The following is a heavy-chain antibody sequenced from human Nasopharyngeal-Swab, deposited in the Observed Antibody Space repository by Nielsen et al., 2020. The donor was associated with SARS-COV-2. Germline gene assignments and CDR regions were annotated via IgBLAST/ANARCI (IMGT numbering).Heavy chain of an antibody. Sequence: GESLKISCAASGFTFSSYGMHWVRQAPGKGLEWVAVIWYDGSNKYYADSVKGRFTISRDNSKNTLYLQMNSLRAEDTAVYYRARDLGGAAAVTDYWGQGTLVAVSS. CDR1: GFTFSSYG. J-gene: IGHJ4*02. D-gene: IGHD6-13*01. CDR2: IWYDGSNK. V-gene: IGHV3-33*01. CDR3: ARDLGGAAAVTDY.